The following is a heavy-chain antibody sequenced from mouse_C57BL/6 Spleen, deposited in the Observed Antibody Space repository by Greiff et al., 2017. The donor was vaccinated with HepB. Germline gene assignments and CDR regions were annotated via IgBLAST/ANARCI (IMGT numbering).Heavy chain of an antibody. CDR1: GYSITSGYY. CDR2: ISYDGSN. Sequence: EVQLQQSGPGLVKPSQSLSLTCSVTGYSITSGYYWNWIRQFPGNKLEWMGYISYDGSNNYNPSLKNRISITRDTSKNQFFLKLNSVTTEDTATYYCARDAYGSPFDYWGQGTTLTVSS. D-gene: IGHD1-1*01. J-gene: IGHJ2*01. V-gene: IGHV3-6*01. CDR3: ARDAYGSPFDY.